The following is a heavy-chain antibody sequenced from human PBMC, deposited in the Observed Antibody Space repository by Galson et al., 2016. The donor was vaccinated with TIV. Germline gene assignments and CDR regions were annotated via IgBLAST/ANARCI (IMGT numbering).Heavy chain of an antibody. CDR3: AGVVVADYNDSSGWDIWFDP. V-gene: IGHV4-61*01. Sequence: SETLSLTCTVSGGSVNTDNYSWSWVRQPPGKGLEWIGYRYYSGSTNYNPSLESRVTMSIDTSKNQFPLKRTSVTAADTAFYYCAGVVVADYNDSSGWDIWFDPWGQGTLVTVSS. D-gene: IGHD3-22*01. J-gene: IGHJ5*02. CDR1: GGSVNTDNYS. CDR2: RYYSGST.